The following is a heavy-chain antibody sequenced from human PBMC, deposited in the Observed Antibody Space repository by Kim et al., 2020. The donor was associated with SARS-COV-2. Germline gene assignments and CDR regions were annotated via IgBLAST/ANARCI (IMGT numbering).Heavy chain of an antibody. CDR3: SRRSQRVASGWGYRMDV. CDR1: GGSISSSSYF. J-gene: IGHJ6*02. D-gene: IGHD5-12*01. V-gene: IGHV4-39*01. CDR2: RSYGGST. Sequence: SETLSLTCTVSGGSISSSSYFWVWIRQPPGKGLEWIATRSYGGSTYYNPSLKSRGTISVDTSKNQFSLSLNSVTAADSAVYYCSRRSQRVASGWGYRMDVWGQGTTVTVSS.